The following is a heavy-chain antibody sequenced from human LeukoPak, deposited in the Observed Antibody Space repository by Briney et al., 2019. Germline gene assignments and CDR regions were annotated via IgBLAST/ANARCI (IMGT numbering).Heavy chain of an antibody. CDR1: SGSISSSSYY. Sequence: SRTLSLTCTVSSGSISSSSYYWGWIRQPPGKGLEWIGSIYYSGSTYYNPSLKSRVTISVDTSKNQFSLKLSSVTAADTAVYYCARHPPLEWLHDAFDIWGQGTMVTVSS. J-gene: IGHJ3*02. V-gene: IGHV4-39*01. CDR3: ARHPPLEWLHDAFDI. CDR2: IYYSGST. D-gene: IGHD3-3*01.